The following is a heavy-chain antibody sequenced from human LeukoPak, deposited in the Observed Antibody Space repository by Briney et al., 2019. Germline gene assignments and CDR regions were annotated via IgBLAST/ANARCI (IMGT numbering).Heavy chain of an antibody. V-gene: IGHV1-18*01. Sequence: ASVKVSCKASGYTFTSYGISWVRQAPGQGLEWMGWISAYNGNTNYAQKLQGRVTMTTDTSTSTAYMELRSLRSDDTAVYYCARGYYCSGGSCYRTSDYWGQGTLVTVSS. J-gene: IGHJ4*02. D-gene: IGHD2-15*01. CDR1: GYTFTSYG. CDR3: ARGYYCSGGSCYRTSDY. CDR2: ISAYNGNT.